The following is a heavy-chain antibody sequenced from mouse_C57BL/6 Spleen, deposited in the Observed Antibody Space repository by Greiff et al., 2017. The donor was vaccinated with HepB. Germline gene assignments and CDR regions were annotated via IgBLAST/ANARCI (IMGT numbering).Heavy chain of an antibody. CDR3: ARWDLRQPYWYFDV. CDR2: IDPSDSET. CDR1: GYTFTSYW. D-gene: IGHD3-2*01. Sequence: QVQLQQPGAELVRPGSSVKLSCKASGYTFTSYWMHWVKQRPIQGLEWIGNIDPSDSETHYNQKFKDKATLTVDKSSSTAYMQLSSRTSEDSAVYYCARWDLRQPYWYFDVWGTGTTVTVAS. J-gene: IGHJ1*03. V-gene: IGHV1-52*01.